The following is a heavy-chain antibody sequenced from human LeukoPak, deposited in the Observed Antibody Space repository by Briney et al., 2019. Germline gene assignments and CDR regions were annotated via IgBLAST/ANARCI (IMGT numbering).Heavy chain of an antibody. CDR3: ARMAGVYSSRWNADQNNWLDP. V-gene: IGHV1-18*01. CDR1: GYTFTSSG. Sequence: VASAKVSCKASGYTFTSSGISWVRQAPGQGLEWMGWISAHDGGTNYALKLQDRVSMTTDTSTNTAYMELRSLTSDDRAIYYCARMAGVYSSRWNADQNNWLDPWGQGTLVTVSS. D-gene: IGHD6-13*01. CDR2: ISAHDGGT. J-gene: IGHJ5*02.